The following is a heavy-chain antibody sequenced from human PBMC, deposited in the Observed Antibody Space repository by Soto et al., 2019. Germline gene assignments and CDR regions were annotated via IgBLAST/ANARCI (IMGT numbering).Heavy chain of an antibody. D-gene: IGHD1-26*01. CDR1: GFTFSSYA. CDR2: ISGSGGST. Sequence: EVQLLESGGGLVQPGGSLRLSCAASGFTFSSYAMRWVRQAPGKGLEWVSAISGSGGSTYYADSVKGRFTISRDNSKNTLYLQMNSLRAEVTAVYYCARRGSGSYYDYRGQGTLVTVSS. V-gene: IGHV3-23*01. J-gene: IGHJ4*02. CDR3: ARRGSGSYYDY.